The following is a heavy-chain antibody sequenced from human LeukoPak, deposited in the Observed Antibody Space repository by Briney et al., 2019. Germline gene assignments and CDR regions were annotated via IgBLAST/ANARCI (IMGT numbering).Heavy chain of an antibody. CDR1: GFTFTDYF. CDR2: INPHSGGT. J-gene: IGHJ4*02. V-gene: IGHV1-2*02. CDR3: ARGFWSGYYPYCFDY. Sequence: ASVKVSCKASGFTFTDYFMHWVRQAPGQGLEWMGWINPHSGGTNYAQQFQGRVTMTRDTSISTAYMELSRLRSDDTAVYYCARGFWSGYYPYCFDYWGQGTLVTVSS. D-gene: IGHD3-3*01.